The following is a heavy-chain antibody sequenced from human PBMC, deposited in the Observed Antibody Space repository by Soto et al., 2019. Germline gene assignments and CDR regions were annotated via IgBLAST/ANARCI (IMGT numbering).Heavy chain of an antibody. J-gene: IGHJ4*02. Sequence: DVQLLESGGGLVQPGGSLRLSCEGSGFTFRGYAMSWVRQTPGKGLEWVTAITGGGDDTYHSDSVKGRFTISRDNSKNTLYLQMNSLRDEDTAVYYCAKGSAKGSPYYFHFWGPGTLVTVSS. V-gene: IGHV3-23*01. CDR1: GFTFRGYA. CDR2: ITGGGDDT. D-gene: IGHD3-16*01. CDR3: AKGSAKGSPYYFHF.